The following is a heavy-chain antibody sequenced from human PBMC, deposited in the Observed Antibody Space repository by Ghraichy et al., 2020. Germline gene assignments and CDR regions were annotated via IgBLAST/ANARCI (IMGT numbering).Heavy chain of an antibody. V-gene: IGHV3-7*01. CDR1: GFTFSSYW. J-gene: IGHJ4*02. D-gene: IGHD3-22*01. CDR3: ARDGPATMIVAKLAPVDY. CDR2: IKQDGSEK. Sequence: GGSLRLSCAASGFTFSSYWMSWVRQAPGKGLEWVANIKQDGSEKYYVDSVKGRFTISRDNAKNSLYLQMNSLRAEDTAVYYCARDGPATMIVAKLAPVDYWGQGTLVTVSS.